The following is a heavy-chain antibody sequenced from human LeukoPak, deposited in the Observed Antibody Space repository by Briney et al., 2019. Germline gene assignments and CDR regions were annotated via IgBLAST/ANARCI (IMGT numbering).Heavy chain of an antibody. Sequence: SETLSLTCAVYGGSFSGYHWSWIRQPPGKGLEWIGEINHSGSTNHNPSLKSRVTISVDTSKNQFSLKLSSVTAADTAVYFCARGNYDYFDSWGQGTLVTVSS. CDR3: ARGNYDYFDS. CDR1: GGSFSGYH. V-gene: IGHV4-34*01. J-gene: IGHJ4*02. D-gene: IGHD1-7*01. CDR2: INHSGST.